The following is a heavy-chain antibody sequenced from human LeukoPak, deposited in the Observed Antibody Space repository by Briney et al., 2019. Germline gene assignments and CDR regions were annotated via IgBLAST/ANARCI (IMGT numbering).Heavy chain of an antibody. CDR2: VSGHGDTT. CDR3: ARGSTAAAPGWVY. V-gene: IGHV3-23*01. J-gene: IGHJ4*01. CDR1: GFSFTDHA. Sequence: PGGSLRLSWAASGFSFTDHAMSWARQPPGKGLEWVSAVSGHGDTTDYVDSVKGRFTISRDNSRNTVHLQIDSLRIEDTGVYYCARGSTAAAPGWVYWGHGTLVTVSS. D-gene: IGHD6-19*01.